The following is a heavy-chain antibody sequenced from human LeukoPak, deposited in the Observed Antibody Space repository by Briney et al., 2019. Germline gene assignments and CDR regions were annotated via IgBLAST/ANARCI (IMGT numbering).Heavy chain of an antibody. J-gene: IGHJ4*02. V-gene: IGHV3-30*18. CDR2: ISSDGSNT. CDR3: AKLGCSATRCYVNY. Sequence: WIRQSPGKGLEWVASISSDGSNTYYVDSVKGRFTISRDNSESTLFLQMSSLRAEDTALYHCAKLGCSATRCYVNYWGQGTLVTVS. D-gene: IGHD2-2*01.